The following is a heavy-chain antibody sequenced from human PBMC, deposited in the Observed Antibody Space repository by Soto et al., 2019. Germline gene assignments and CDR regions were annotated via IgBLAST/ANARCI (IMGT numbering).Heavy chain of an antibody. D-gene: IGHD2-8*02. Sequence: EVQLVESGGGLVKPGGSLRLSCAASGFTLSNAWVSWVRQAPGKGLEWVGRIKNKIEGGTTDYAAPVKGRFSISRDDSKNMLYLQMISLISADTAVYYGAPTGNFDYWGQGTLVT. J-gene: IGHJ4*02. V-gene: IGHV3-15*01. CDR2: IKNKIEGGTT. CDR3: APTGNFDY. CDR1: GFTLSNAW.